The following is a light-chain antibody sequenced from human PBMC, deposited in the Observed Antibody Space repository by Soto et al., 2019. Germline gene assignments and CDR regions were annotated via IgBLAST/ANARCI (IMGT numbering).Light chain of an antibody. CDR2: AAS. V-gene: IGKV1-27*01. CDR3: KKYNSAQET. J-gene: IGKJ1*01. CDR1: QGISNF. Sequence: DIQMTQSPSSLSASVGDRVTITCRASQGISNFLAWYQQKPGKVPELLIYAASTLQSGVPSRFSGSGSGTDFTPTISSLQPKDVATYYCKKYNSAQETFGKGTKGDI.